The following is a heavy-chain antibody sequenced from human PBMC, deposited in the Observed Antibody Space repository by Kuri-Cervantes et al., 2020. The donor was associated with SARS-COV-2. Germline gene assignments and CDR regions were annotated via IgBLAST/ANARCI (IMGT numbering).Heavy chain of an antibody. CDR1: GFTFSNYW. CDR3: ASGGPYYDFWSGLTYYYYGMDV. Sequence: GESLKISCAASGFTFSNYWMHWVREAPGKGLVWVSRINSDGSSTSYADSVKGRFTISRDNAKNTLYLQMNSLSAEDTAVYYCASGGPYYDFWSGLTYYYYGMDVRGQGATVTVSS. V-gene: IGHV3-74*01. J-gene: IGHJ6*02. CDR2: INSDGSST. D-gene: IGHD3-3*01.